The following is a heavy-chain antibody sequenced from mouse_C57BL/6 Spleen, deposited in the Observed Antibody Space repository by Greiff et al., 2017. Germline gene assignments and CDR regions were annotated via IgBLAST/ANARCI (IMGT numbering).Heavy chain of an antibody. V-gene: IGHV5-17*01. D-gene: IGHD1-2*01. J-gene: IGHJ4*01. Sequence: EVQLQESGGGLVKPGGSLKLSCAASGFTFSDYGMHWVRQAPEKGLEWVAYISSGSSTIYYADTVKGRFTISRDNAKNTLFLQMTSLRSEDTAMYYCARGYDWYAMDYWGQGTSVTVSS. CDR3: ARGYDWYAMDY. CDR1: GFTFSDYG. CDR2: ISSGSSTI.